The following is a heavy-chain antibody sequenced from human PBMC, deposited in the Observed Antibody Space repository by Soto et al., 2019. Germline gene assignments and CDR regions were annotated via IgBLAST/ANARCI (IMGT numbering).Heavy chain of an antibody. J-gene: IGHJ4*02. CDR3: ARGYDFWSGYPSDYFDY. V-gene: IGHV6-1*01. Sequence: SETLSLTCTVSGGSISSAAWNWIRQSPSRGLEWLGRTYYRSKWYNDYAVSVKSRITINPDTSKNQFSLQLNSVTPEDTAVYYCARGYDFWSGYPSDYFDYWGQGTLVTVSS. CDR2: TYYRSKWYN. CDR1: GGSISSAA. D-gene: IGHD3-3*01.